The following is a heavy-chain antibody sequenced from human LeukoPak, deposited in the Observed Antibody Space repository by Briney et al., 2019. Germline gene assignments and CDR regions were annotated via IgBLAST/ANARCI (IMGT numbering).Heavy chain of an antibody. V-gene: IGHV3-21*01. D-gene: IGHD3-3*01. CDR2: ISSSSSYI. J-gene: IGHJ3*02. Sequence: GGSLRLSCAASGFTFSSYSMNWVRQAPGKGLEWVSSISSSSSYIYYADSVKGRFTISRDNAKNSLYLQMNSLRAEDPAVYYCARDFRGYYDFWRGYVDVFYIGGQGKMATVS. CDR1: GFTFSSYS. CDR3: ARDFRGYYDFWRGYVDVFYI.